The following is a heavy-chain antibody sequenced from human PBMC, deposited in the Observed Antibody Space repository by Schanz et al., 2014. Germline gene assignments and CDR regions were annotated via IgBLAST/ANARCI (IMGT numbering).Heavy chain of an antibody. J-gene: IGHJ4*02. CDR3: AKIERNED. Sequence: EVHLLESGGGLVPPGGSLRLSCAASGFNFSDYAMCWVRQAPGKGLEWVSAISGGGGTTYYTDSVKGRFTISRDNSKNTLYLQMNSLRPEDTAVYFCAKIERNEDWGQGTLVTVSS. CDR1: GFNFSDYA. D-gene: IGHD1-1*01. CDR2: ISGGGGTT. V-gene: IGHV3-23*01.